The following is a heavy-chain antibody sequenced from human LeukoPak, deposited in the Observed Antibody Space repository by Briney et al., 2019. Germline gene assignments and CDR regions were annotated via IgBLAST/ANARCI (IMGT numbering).Heavy chain of an antibody. CDR2: INPSSGGT. CDR3: ARDPSGAINWFDP. J-gene: IGHJ5*02. V-gene: IGHV1-2*06. Sequence: ASVKVSCKTSGYTFTDYYMHWVRQAPGQGLEWVGRINPSSGGTNYAQKFQGRVTMTRDTSISTAYMELSRLRSDDTAVYYCARDPSGAINWFDPWGQGTLVTVSS. CDR1: GYTFTDYY. D-gene: IGHD4/OR15-4a*01.